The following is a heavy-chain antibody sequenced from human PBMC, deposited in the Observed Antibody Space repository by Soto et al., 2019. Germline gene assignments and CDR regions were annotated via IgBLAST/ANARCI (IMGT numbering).Heavy chain of an antibody. Sequence: EVQLVESGGGLIQPGGSLRLSCAASGFTVSSNYMSWVRQAPGKGLEWVSVIYSGGSTYYADSVKGRFTISRDNSKNKLYLQMNSLRAEDTAVYYCARSRDSSGYYYGAYFDYWGQGTLVTVSS. CDR1: GFTVSSNY. J-gene: IGHJ4*02. V-gene: IGHV3-53*01. CDR2: IYSGGST. CDR3: ARSRDSSGYYYGAYFDY. D-gene: IGHD3-22*01.